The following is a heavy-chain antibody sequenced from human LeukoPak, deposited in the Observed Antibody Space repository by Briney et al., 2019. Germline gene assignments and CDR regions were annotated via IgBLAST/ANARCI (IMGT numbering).Heavy chain of an antibody. J-gene: IGHJ4*02. D-gene: IGHD5-18*01. Sequence: SVKVSCKASGYTFTSYYMHWVRQAPGQGLEWMGGIIPIFGTANYAQKFQGRVTTTADESTSTAYMELSSLRSEDTAVYYCARSRRYSYGYLDYWGQGTLVTVSS. V-gene: IGHV1-69*13. CDR1: GYTFTSYY. CDR3: ARSRRYSYGYLDY. CDR2: IIPIFGTA.